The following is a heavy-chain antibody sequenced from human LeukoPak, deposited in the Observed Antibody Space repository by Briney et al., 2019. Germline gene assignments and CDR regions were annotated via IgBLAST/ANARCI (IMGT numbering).Heavy chain of an antibody. CDR1: GFSFSTYG. Sequence: AGGSLRLSCAASGFSFSTYGMHWVRRAGKGLEWVAFIRYDGNNKYYADSVKGRSTISRDNSKNTLYLQMNSLRAEDTALYYCVHYQYDTSGYDYWGQGTLVTVSS. CDR2: IRYDGNNK. J-gene: IGHJ4*02. D-gene: IGHD3-22*01. V-gene: IGHV3-30*02. CDR3: VHYQYDTSGYDY.